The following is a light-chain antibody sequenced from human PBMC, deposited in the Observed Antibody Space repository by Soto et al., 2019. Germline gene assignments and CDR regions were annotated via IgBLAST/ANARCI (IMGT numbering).Light chain of an antibody. CDR1: SSDVGGYNY. V-gene: IGLV2-8*01. Sequence: ALTQPPSASGSPGQSVAISCTGTSSDVGGYNYVSWYQQHPGKAPKLMIYEVNKRPLGVPDRFSGSKSDNTASLTVSGLQAEDEADYYCSSYAGSSNVFGTGTKVTVL. CDR3: SSYAGSSNV. J-gene: IGLJ1*01. CDR2: EVN.